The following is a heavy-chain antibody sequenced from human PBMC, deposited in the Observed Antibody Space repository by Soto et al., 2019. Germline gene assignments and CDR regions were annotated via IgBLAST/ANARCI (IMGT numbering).Heavy chain of an antibody. Sequence: QVQLVQSGAEVKKPGSSVKVSCKASGGTFSSYTISWVRQAPGQGLEWMGRIIPILGIANYAQKFQGRVTITADKSTSTAYMELSRLRSEDTTVYYCANSRGYSGYDYVYWGQGTLVTVSS. CDR2: IIPILGIA. CDR3: ANSRGYSGYDYVY. D-gene: IGHD5-12*01. CDR1: GGTFSSYT. V-gene: IGHV1-69*02. J-gene: IGHJ4*02.